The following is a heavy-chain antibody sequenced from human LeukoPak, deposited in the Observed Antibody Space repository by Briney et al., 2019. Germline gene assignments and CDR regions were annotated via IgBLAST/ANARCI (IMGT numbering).Heavy chain of an antibody. CDR3: AREAPQLRLVDY. CDR2: IYYSGST. J-gene: IGHJ4*02. CDR1: GGSISSGGYY. Sequence: PSQTLSLTCTVSGGSISSGGYYWSWIRQPPGKGREWFGYIYYSGSTYYNPSLKSRVTISVDTSKNQFSLKLGSVTAADTAVYYCAREAPQLRLVDYWGQGTLVTVSA. V-gene: IGHV4-30-4*08. D-gene: IGHD2-2*01.